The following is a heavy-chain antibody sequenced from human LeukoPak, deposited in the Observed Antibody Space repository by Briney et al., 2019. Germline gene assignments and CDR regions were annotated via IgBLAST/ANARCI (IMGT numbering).Heavy chain of an antibody. D-gene: IGHD3-22*01. J-gene: IGHJ3*02. Sequence: PGGSLRLSCAASGFTFDDYAMNWVRQAPGKGLEWVSGISWNSGSIGYADSVKGRFTISRDNAKNSLYLQMNSLRAEDTALYYCVTMIVVAPGGAFDIWGQGTMVTVSS. CDR3: VTMIVVAPGGAFDI. CDR1: GFTFDDYA. CDR2: ISWNSGSI. V-gene: IGHV3-9*01.